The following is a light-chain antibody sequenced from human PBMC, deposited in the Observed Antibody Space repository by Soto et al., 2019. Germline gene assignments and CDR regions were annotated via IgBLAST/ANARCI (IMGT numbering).Light chain of an antibody. V-gene: IGKV3-20*01. CDR2: GAS. J-gene: IGKJ4*01. Sequence: IVLTQSPGTLSLSPGERATLSCRASQSVTSTYVAWVQQKPGQAPRLLIFGASNRATGIPGRFSGSGSGTDFTLTISRLDPEDFAVYYCQQYSISTLTFGGGTKVDIX. CDR3: QQYSISTLT. CDR1: QSVTSTY.